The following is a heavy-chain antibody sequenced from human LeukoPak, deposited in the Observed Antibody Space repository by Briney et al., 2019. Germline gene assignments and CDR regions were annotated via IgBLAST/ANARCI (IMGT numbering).Heavy chain of an antibody. CDR1: GFTFSSHA. Sequence: GRSLRLSCAASGFTFSSHAMHWVRQAPGKGLEWVAVISYDGSNKYYADSVKGRFTISRDNSKNTLYLQMNSLRAEDTAVYYCARSSAASDAFDIWGQGTMVTVSS. CDR3: ARSSAASDAFDI. D-gene: IGHD3-10*01. J-gene: IGHJ3*02. CDR2: ISYDGSNK. V-gene: IGHV3-30-3*01.